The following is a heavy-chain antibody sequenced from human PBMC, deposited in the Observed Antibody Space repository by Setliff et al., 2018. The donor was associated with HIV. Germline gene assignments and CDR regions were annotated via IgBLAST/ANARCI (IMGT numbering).Heavy chain of an antibody. CDR1: GDSASNSRYY. Sequence: SETLSLTCTVSGDSASNSRYYWAWIRQPPGKGLEYIGSIHYDERTYYNPSLKSRVTISLDTSKNQFSLNLTSVTAADTAVYYCASRIYYYDSNNFLREEGFDPWGQGTLVTLSS. D-gene: IGHD3-22*01. CDR2: IHYDERT. J-gene: IGHJ5*02. V-gene: IGHV4-39*01. CDR3: ASRIYYYDSNNFLREEGFDP.